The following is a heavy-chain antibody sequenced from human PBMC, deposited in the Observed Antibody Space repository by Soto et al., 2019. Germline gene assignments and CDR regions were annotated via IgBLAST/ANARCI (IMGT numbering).Heavy chain of an antibody. Sequence: SLRISCAVSGFTFDDNAMHWVRQAPGKGLEWVSGISWNSGSIGYADSVKGRFTISRDNAKNSLYLQMNSLRAEDTALYYCASGEGTYYYYGMDIWGQGTTVTVSS. CDR1: GFTFDDNA. CDR3: ASGEGTYYYYGMDI. J-gene: IGHJ6*02. CDR2: ISWNSGSI. V-gene: IGHV3-9*01. D-gene: IGHD3-10*01.